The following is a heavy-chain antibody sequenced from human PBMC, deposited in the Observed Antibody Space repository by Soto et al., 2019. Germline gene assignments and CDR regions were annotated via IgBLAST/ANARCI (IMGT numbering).Heavy chain of an antibody. J-gene: IGHJ4*02. CDR2: ISSSSSYI. V-gene: IGHV3-21*01. CDR3: ARNTITMVRGVYSASFDY. Sequence: GGSLRLSCAASGFTFSSYSMNWVRQAPGKGLEWVSSISSSSSYIYYADSVKGRFTISRDNAKNSLYLQMNSLRAEDAAVYYCARNTITMVRGVYSASFDYWGQGTLVTVSS. D-gene: IGHD3-10*01. CDR1: GFTFSSYS.